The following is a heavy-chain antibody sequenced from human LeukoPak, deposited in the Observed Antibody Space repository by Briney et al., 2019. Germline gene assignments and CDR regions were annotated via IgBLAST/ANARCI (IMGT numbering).Heavy chain of an antibody. J-gene: IGHJ4*02. CDR3: ARDVWEPRVGYYFDY. D-gene: IGHD1-26*01. V-gene: IGHV4-59*01. Sequence: SETLSLTCTVSGGSISSYYWSWIRQPPGKGLEWLGYIYYSGSTNYNPSLKSRVTISIDTSKNQFSLKLSSVTAADTAVYYCARDVWEPRVGYYFDYWGQGTLVTVSS. CDR1: GGSISSYY. CDR2: IYYSGST.